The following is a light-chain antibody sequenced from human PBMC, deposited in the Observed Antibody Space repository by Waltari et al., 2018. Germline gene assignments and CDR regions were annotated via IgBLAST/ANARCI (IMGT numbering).Light chain of an antibody. CDR1: SGDVGSYNY. J-gene: IGLJ3*02. Sequence: QSALTQPPSASGSPGQSVTISCTGTSGDVGSYNYVSWYQQEPGKGPKLIIYDVSKRPSGVPDRFSGSKSGNTASLTVSGLQAEDAADYYCCSYAGSSNSVFGGGTKLTVL. CDR2: DVS. V-gene: IGLV2-8*01. CDR3: CSYAGSSNSV.